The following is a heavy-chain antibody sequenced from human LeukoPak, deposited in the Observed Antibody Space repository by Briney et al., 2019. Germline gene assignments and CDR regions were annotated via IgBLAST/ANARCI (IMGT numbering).Heavy chain of an antibody. CDR1: GFTFSSYS. D-gene: IGHD6-19*01. V-gene: IGHV3-21*04. Sequence: GGSLRLSCAASGFTFSSYSMNWVRQAPGKGLEWVSSISSSSDYIYYADSVKGRITISRDNAKNSLYLQMNSLRAEDTAVYYCAKGGGRVAVAGRHYFDSWGQGTLVTVSS. J-gene: IGHJ4*02. CDR2: ISSSSDYI. CDR3: AKGGGRVAVAGRHYFDS.